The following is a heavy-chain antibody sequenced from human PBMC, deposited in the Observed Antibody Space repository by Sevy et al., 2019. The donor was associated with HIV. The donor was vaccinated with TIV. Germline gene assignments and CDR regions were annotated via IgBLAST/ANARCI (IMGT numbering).Heavy chain of an antibody. Sequence: SETLSLTCTVSGGSITSLYWNWIRQPPGKGLEWFANIYYNGHINYNPSLQSRVTLSLDTSKNQFSLRLSSVTAADTARYYCAGENAWGRGYSWGQGTLVTVSS. V-gene: IGHV4-59*08. J-gene: IGHJ4*02. CDR1: GGSITSLY. D-gene: IGHD1-26*01. CDR3: AGENAWGRGYS. CDR2: IYYNGHI.